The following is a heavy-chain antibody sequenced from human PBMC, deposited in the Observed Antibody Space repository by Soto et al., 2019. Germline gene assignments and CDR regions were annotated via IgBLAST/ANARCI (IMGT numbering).Heavy chain of an antibody. CDR3: AKGHGDYGWHYFDP. D-gene: IGHD4-17*01. Sequence: PGGSLRLSCAASGFTVSSNYMSWVRQAPGKGLEWVSVIYSGGSTYYADSVKGRFTISRHNSKNTLYLQMNSLRAEDTAVYYCAKGHGDYGWHYFDPWGQGTLVTVSS. J-gene: IGHJ5*02. CDR1: GFTVSSNY. V-gene: IGHV3-53*01. CDR2: IYSGGST.